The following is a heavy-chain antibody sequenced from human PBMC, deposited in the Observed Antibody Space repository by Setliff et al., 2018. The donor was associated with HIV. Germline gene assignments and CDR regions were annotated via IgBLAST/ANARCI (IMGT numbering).Heavy chain of an antibody. CDR1: GGSFSTFS. Sequence: ASVKVSCKASGGSFSTFSISWVRQAPGQGLEWMGGIVPVLGTAKYAQRFQGRVIMTTDTSTSTAYMELRSLRSDDAAVYYCTRGPWSKVVTTDTFDIWGQGTMVTVSS. V-gene: IGHV1-69*10. CDR3: TRGPWSKVVTTDTFDI. CDR2: IVPVLGTA. D-gene: IGHD1-26*01. J-gene: IGHJ3*02.